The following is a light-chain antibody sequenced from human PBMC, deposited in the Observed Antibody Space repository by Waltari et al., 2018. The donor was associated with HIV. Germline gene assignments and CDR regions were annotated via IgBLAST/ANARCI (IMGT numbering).Light chain of an antibody. V-gene: IGLV7-46*01. J-gene: IGLJ2*01. Sequence: QAVVTQEPSLTVSPGGTVTLTCTSRTGPGTSGHYPYWFQQKPGQAPRTLIYDTSNRHSWTPARFSGSLLGGKAALTLSGAQPEDEAEYYCLLSYSGARVFGGGTKLTVL. CDR3: LLSYSGARV. CDR2: DTS. CDR1: TGPGTSGHY.